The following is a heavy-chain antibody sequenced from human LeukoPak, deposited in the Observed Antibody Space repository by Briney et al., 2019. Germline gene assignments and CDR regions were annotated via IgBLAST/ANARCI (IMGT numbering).Heavy chain of an antibody. CDR2: ISFSGTTE. CDR3: ARGWFGLDP. CDR1: GFTFHNFG. D-gene: IGHD3-10*01. J-gene: IGHJ5*02. V-gene: IGHV3-30*03. Sequence: GGSLRLSCAASGFTFHNFGMHWVRQAPGKGLEWVAYISFSGTTEDYADSLEGRFTISRDNSESKVYLQMSSLRSEDTAVYYCARGWFGLDPWGQGTQVIVSS.